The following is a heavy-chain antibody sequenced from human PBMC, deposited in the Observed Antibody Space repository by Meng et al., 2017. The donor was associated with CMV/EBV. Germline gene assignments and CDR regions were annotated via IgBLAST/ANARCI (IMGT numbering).Heavy chain of an antibody. CDR3: TTDFILMVYDAVDWA. J-gene: IGHJ5*02. Sequence: WGSLRLSCAASGFTFSNAWLSWVRQAPGKGLEWVGRIKSKTDGGTTDYAAPVKGRFTISRDDSKNTLYLQMNSLKTEDTAVYYCTTDFILMVYDAVDWAWGQGTLVTVSS. CDR1: GFTFSNAW. CDR2: IKSKTDGGTT. D-gene: IGHD2-8*01. V-gene: IGHV3-15*01.